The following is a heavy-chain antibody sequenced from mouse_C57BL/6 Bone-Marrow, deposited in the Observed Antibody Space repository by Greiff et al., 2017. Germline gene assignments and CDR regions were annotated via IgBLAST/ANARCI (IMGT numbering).Heavy chain of an antibody. D-gene: IGHD1-1*01. CDR2: IDPENGDT. V-gene: IGHV14-4*01. CDR1: GFNIKDDY. CDR3: TTCTTVVAPDFDC. J-gene: IGHJ2*01. Sequence: LQESGAELVRPGASVKLSCTASGFNIKDDYMHWVKQRPEQGLEWIGWIDPENGDTEYASKFQGKATITADTSSNTAYLQLSSLTSEDTAVYYCTTCTTVVAPDFDCWGQGTTLTVSS.